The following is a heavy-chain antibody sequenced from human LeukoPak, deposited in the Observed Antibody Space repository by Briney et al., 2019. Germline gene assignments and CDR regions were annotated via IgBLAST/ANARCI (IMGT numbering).Heavy chain of an antibody. V-gene: IGHV4-4*07. CDR2: IYTSGST. J-gene: IGHJ5*02. CDR1: GGFISSYY. D-gene: IGHD6-13*01. Sequence: SETLSLTCTVSGGFISSYYWSWIRQPAGKGLEWIGRIYTSGSTNYNPSLKSRVTMSVDTSKNQFSLKLSSVTAADTAVYYCARGARSSSSWRLGNWFDPWGQGTLVTVSS. CDR3: ARGARSSSSWRLGNWFDP.